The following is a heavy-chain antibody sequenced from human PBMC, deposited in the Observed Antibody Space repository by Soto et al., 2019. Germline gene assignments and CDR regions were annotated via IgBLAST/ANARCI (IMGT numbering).Heavy chain of an antibody. CDR3: ARFRILRGMDV. D-gene: IGHD2-15*01. J-gene: IGHJ6*02. Sequence: QVQLMQSGAEVKKPGSSVKVSCKASGGTFSSYAISWVRQAPGQGLEWMGGSIPIFGTANYAQKFQGRVTITADESTSTAYMELSSLRSDDTAVYYCARFRILRGMDVWGQGTTVTVSS. CDR2: SIPIFGTA. CDR1: GGTFSSYA. V-gene: IGHV1-69*01.